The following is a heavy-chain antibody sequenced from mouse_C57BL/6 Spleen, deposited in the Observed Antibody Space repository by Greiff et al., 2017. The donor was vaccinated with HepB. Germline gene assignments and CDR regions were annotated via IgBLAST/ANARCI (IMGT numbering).Heavy chain of an antibody. CDR2: IYPGDGDT. CDR1: GYAFSSSW. CDR3: ARGDYYGSPVFDY. D-gene: IGHD1-1*01. V-gene: IGHV1-82*01. J-gene: IGHJ2*01. Sequence: QVQLQQSGPELVKPGASVKISCKASGYAFSSSWMNWVKQRPGKGLEWIGRIYPGDGDTNYNGKFKGKATLTADKSSSTAYMQLSSLTSEDSAVYFCARGDYYGSPVFDYWGQGTTLTVSS.